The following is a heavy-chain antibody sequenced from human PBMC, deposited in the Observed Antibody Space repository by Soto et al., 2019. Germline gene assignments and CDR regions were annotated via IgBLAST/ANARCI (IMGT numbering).Heavy chain of an antibody. D-gene: IGHD6-13*01. CDR3: ARGRWEQQLFNYYGMDV. V-gene: IGHV1-8*01. J-gene: IGHJ6*02. CDR2: MNPNSGNT. Sequence: ASVKVSCKASGYTFTSYDINCVRQATGQVLEWMGWMNPNSGNTGYAQKFQGRVTMTRNTSISTAYMELSSLRSEDTAVYYCARGRWEQQLFNYYGMDVWGQGTTVTVSS. CDR1: GYTFTSYD.